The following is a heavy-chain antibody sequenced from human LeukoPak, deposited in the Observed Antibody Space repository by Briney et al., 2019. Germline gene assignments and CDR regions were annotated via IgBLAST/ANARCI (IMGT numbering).Heavy chain of an antibody. D-gene: IGHD6-19*01. CDR2: IKEDGSIQ. V-gene: IGHV3-7*01. Sequence: GGSLRHSCVASGFTFSSYWMTWVRQTLGKGLEWLANIKEDGSIQYYLDSVKARFTIARDNAKTSVYLQLNSLRADDTAVYYCARDVWTGVAVSDYWGQGTLVTVSS. CDR1: GFTFSSYW. CDR3: ARDVWTGVAVSDY. J-gene: IGHJ4*02.